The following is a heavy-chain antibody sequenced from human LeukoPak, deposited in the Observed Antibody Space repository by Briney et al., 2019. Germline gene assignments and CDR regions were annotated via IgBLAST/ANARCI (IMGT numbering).Heavy chain of an antibody. Sequence: SETLSLTCAVYGGSFSGYYWSWIRQHPGKGLEWIGEINHSGSTNYNPSLKSRVTISVDTSKNQFSLKLSSVTAADTAVYYCARGRGYDILTGSNFDYWGQGTLVTVSS. V-gene: IGHV4-34*01. CDR1: GGSFSGYY. CDR2: INHSGST. J-gene: IGHJ4*02. CDR3: ARGRGYDILTGSNFDY. D-gene: IGHD3-9*01.